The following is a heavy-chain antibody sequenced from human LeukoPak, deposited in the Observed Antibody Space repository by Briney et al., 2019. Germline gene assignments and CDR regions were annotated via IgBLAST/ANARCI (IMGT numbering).Heavy chain of an antibody. D-gene: IGHD5-18*01. CDR3: ARGGRGYSYGRGFYYYMDV. CDR1: GYTFTSYY. Sequence: ASVKVSCKASGYTFTSYYMHWVRQAPGQGLEWMGWINPNSGGTNYAQKFQGRVTMTRDTSISTAYMELSRLRSDDTAVYYCARGGRGYSYGRGFYYYMDVWGKGTTVTVSS. V-gene: IGHV1-2*02. J-gene: IGHJ6*03. CDR2: INPNSGGT.